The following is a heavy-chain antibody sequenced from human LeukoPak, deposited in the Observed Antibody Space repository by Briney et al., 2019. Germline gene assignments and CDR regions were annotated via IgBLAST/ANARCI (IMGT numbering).Heavy chain of an antibody. J-gene: IGHJ3*02. CDR1: GGSISSYY. V-gene: IGHV4-59*08. D-gene: IGHD1-1*01. Sequence: SETLSLTCTVSGGSISSYYWSWIRQPPGKGLEWIIYYSGSTNYSPSPKSRVTISVDTSKNQFSLKLTSVTAADTAVYYCARHGNGAFDIWGQGTMVTVSS. CDR3: ARHGNGAFDI. CDR2: IYYSGST.